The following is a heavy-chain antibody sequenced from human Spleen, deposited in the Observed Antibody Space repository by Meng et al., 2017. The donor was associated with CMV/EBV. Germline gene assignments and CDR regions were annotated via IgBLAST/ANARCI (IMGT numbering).Heavy chain of an antibody. CDR3: ARGQVVGATLWFDL. V-gene: IGHV4-59*01. D-gene: IGHD1-26*01. CDR1: GGTISSFY. CDR2: IYYSGST. J-gene: IGHJ5*02. Sequence: SETLSLTCTVSGGTISSFYWSWIRQPPGKGLEWMGYIYYSGSTNYNPSLKSRVTISVDTSKNQFSLKLNSVTAANTAVYYCARGQVVGATLWFDLWGRGTLVTVSS.